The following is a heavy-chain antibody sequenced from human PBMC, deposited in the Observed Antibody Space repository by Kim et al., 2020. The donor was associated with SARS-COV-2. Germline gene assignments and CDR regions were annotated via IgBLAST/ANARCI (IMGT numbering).Heavy chain of an antibody. Sequence: ADSVKGRFTISRDNSKNTLYLQMNSLRAEDTAVYYCARDGAVAGTSYFDYWGQGTLVTVSS. J-gene: IGHJ4*02. D-gene: IGHD6-19*01. V-gene: IGHV3-33*01. CDR3: ARDGAVAGTSYFDY.